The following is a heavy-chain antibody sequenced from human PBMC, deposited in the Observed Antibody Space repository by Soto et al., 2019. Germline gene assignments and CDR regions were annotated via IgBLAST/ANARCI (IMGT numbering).Heavy chain of an antibody. CDR3: ARGVTMVRGVIHTPYFDY. Sequence: PSDTLSLTCTFSGGSISSGGYYWSWSLHHPGKGLEWIGYIYYSGSTYYNPSLKSRVTISVDTSKNQFSLKLSSVTAADTAVYYCARGVTMVRGVIHTPYFDYWGQG. D-gene: IGHD3-10*01. CDR1: GGSISSGGYY. CDR2: IYYSGST. V-gene: IGHV4-31*03. J-gene: IGHJ4*02.